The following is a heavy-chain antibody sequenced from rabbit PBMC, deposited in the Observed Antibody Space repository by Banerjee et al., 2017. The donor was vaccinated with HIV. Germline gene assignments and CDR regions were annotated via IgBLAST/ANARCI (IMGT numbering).Heavy chain of an antibody. CDR2: INTITGDT. CDR1: GFSFTNKYV. D-gene: IGHD6-1*01. CDR3: AREEYVGYGYANL. V-gene: IGHV1S45*01. Sequence: QEQLVESGGGLVTLGGSLTLTCTASGFSFTNKYVMCWVRQAPGKGLEWIACINTITGDTVYATWAKGRFTISKASWTTVTLQMTSLTAADTATYFCAREEYVGYGYANLWGQGTLVTVS. J-gene: IGHJ4*01.